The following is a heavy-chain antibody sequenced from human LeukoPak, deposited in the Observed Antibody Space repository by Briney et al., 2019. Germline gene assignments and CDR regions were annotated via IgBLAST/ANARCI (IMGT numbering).Heavy chain of an antibody. CDR3: ARVRGRKGPFDY. V-gene: IGHV3-53*05. CDR2: SYSGGSR. D-gene: IGHD1-26*01. Sequence: GGSLRLSCAASGFTVSTDHMSWVRQAPGKGLEWVAVSYSGGSRYHAESVKGRFTISRDNSKNTLYLQMNSLRAEDTAVYYCARVRGRKGPFDYWGQGTLVTVSS. J-gene: IGHJ4*02. CDR1: GFTVSTDH.